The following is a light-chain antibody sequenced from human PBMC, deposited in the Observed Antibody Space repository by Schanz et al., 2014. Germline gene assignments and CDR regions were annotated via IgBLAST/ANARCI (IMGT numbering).Light chain of an antibody. CDR1: QRVTSY. Sequence: EVVLTQSPATLSLAPGEKATLSCRASQRVTSYVAWYQHKNGQAPRLLIYDASARATGVPARFSGSGSGTDFTLTISSLQSEDFAVYYCQQYNNWPRTFGQGTKVEI. V-gene: IGKV3D-15*01. J-gene: IGKJ1*01. CDR3: QQYNNWPRT. CDR2: DAS.